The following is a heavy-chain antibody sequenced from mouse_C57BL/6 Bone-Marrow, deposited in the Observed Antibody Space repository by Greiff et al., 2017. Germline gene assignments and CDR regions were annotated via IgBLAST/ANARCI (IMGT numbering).Heavy chain of an antibody. V-gene: IGHV2-2*01. Sequence: VQLQQSGPGLVQPSQSLSTTCTVSGFLLTSYGVHWVRQSPGKGLEWLGVIWRGGSTDDNAAFKSKLSISQDNSKSQVFFIMNSLQAYDSAIYSFAVLCFRCAMDYWGQRTSVTVSS. CDR2: IWRGGST. CDR3: AVLCFRCAMDY. J-gene: IGHJ4*01. D-gene: IGHD2-3*01. CDR1: GFLLTSYG.